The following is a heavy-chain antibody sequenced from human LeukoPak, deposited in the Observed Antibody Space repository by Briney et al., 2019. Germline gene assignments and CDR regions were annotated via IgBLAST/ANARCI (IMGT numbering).Heavy chain of an antibody. J-gene: IGHJ4*02. D-gene: IGHD6-19*01. CDR2: IYSGGNT. Sequence: GGSLRLSCAASGLIVSSNYMNWVRQAPGKGLEWVSVIYSGGNTYYGHSVKGRFTISRDNSKNTLDLQMNSLRAEDTAAYYCAREMAGTGSFDYWGQGTLVTVSS. V-gene: IGHV3-53*01. CDR3: AREMAGTGSFDY. CDR1: GLIVSSNY.